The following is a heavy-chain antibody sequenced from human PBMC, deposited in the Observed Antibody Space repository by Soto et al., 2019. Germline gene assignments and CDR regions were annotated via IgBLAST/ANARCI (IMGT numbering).Heavy chain of an antibody. CDR2: IYYSGST. CDR3: ARVPDCSGGSCLDYGMDV. V-gene: IGHV4-31*03. J-gene: IGHJ6*02. D-gene: IGHD2-15*01. Sequence: PSETLSLTCTVSGGSISSGGYYWSWIRQHPGKGLEWIGYIYYSGSTYYNPSLKSRVTISVDTSKNQFSLKLSSVTAADTAVYYCARVPDCSGGSCLDYGMDVWGQGTTVTVSS. CDR1: GGSISSGGYY.